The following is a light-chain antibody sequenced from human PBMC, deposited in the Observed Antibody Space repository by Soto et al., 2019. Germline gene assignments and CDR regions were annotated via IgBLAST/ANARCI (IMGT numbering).Light chain of an antibody. Sequence: QSVLTQPASVSGSPGQSITISCPGTSSDVGTYNLVSWYQHHPGKAPKLMIYEGSKRPSGVSNRFSGSKSGNTASLTISGLQAEDEADYYCCSYAGSSTYGFGTGTKLTVL. CDR3: CSYAGSSTYG. CDR2: EGS. CDR1: SSDVGTYNL. J-gene: IGLJ1*01. V-gene: IGLV2-23*01.